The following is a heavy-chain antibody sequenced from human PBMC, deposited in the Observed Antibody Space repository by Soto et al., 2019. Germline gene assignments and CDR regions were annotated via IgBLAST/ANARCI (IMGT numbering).Heavy chain of an antibody. J-gene: IGHJ5*02. D-gene: IGHD3-9*01. CDR1: GGSISSGGYS. Sequence: QLQLQESGSGLVKPSQTLSLTCAVSGGSISSGGYSWSWIRQPPGKGLEWIGYIYHSGSTYYNPSLKSRVTISVDRSKNQFSLKLSSVTAADTAVYYCARSYNYDILTGNQHNWFDPWGQGTLVTVSS. CDR2: IYHSGST. V-gene: IGHV4-30-2*01. CDR3: ARSYNYDILTGNQHNWFDP.